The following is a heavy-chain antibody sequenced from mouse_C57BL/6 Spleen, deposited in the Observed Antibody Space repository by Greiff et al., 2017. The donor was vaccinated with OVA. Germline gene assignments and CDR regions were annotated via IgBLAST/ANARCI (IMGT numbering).Heavy chain of an antibody. J-gene: IGHJ2*01. D-gene: IGHD1-1*01. CDR1: GFNIKDDY. Sequence: EVQLQQSGAELVRPGASVKLSCTASGFNIKDDYMHWVKQRPEQGLEWIGWIDPENGDTEYASKFQGKATITADTSSNTAYLQLSSLTSEDTAVYYCTKGTVVADYWGQGTTLTVSS. CDR3: TKGTVVADY. V-gene: IGHV14-4*01. CDR2: IDPENGDT.